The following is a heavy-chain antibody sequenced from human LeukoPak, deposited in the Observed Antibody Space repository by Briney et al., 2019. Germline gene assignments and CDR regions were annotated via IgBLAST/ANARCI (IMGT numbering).Heavy chain of an antibody. CDR3: ARRYSGYGNAFDI. CDR2: IYSSGST. D-gene: IGHD5-12*01. CDR1: GFSISNYY. V-gene: IGHV4-59*08. Sequence: AETLSLTCTGSGFSISNYYWSWIRQPPGKGLEWIGYIYSSGSTNYSPSLKSRVTISVDTSKNQFSLKLYSVTAADTAVYYCARRYSGYGNAFDIWGQGTMVTVSS. J-gene: IGHJ3*02.